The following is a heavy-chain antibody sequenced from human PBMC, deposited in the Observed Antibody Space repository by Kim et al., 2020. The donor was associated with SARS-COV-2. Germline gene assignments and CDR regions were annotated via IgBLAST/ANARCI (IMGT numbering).Heavy chain of an antibody. D-gene: IGHD3-9*01. V-gene: IGHV3-49*03. CDR2: IRSKAEGGTT. CDR3: TRDWGEGFDWLREAYFDY. CDR1: GCTVGENA. J-gene: IGHJ4*02. Sequence: GGSRRLSWKAAGCTVGENAMSGFRQAPGKGLEWVGGIRSKAEGGTTEYAASVKGRFTISRDDSKSIAYLQMNSLKTEDTAVYYCTRDWGEGFDWLREAYFDYWGQGTLVTVSS.